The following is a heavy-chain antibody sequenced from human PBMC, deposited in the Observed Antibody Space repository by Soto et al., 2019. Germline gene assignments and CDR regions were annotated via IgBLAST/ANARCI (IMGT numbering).Heavy chain of an antibody. Sequence: GGSLRLSCAASGFTVSSNYMSWVRQAPGKGLEWVSVIYSGGNTYYADSVKGRFTISRHNSKNTLYLQMNSLRAEDTAVYYCARGGSVVVPGQGYFQHWGQGTLVTVSS. V-gene: IGHV3-53*04. D-gene: IGHD2-21*01. J-gene: IGHJ1*01. CDR2: IYSGGNT. CDR1: GFTVSSNY. CDR3: ARGGSVVVPGQGYFQH.